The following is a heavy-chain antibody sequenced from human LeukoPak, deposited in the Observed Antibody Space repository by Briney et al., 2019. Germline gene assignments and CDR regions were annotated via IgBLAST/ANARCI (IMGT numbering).Heavy chain of an antibody. CDR2: IYTSGST. CDR1: GGSISSYY. V-gene: IGHV4-4*07. J-gene: IGHJ4*02. D-gene: IGHD3-9*01. Sequence: PSETLSLTCTVSGGSISSYYWSWIRQPAGKGLEWIGRIYTSGSTNYNPSLKSRVTMSVDTSKNQFSLKLSSVTAADTAVYYCARVGYDILTGYYEYYFDYWGQGTLVTVSS. CDR3: ARVGYDILTGYYEYYFDY.